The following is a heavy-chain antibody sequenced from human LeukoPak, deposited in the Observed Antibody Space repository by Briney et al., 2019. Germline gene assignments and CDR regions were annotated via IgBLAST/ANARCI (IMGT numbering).Heavy chain of an antibody. CDR3: ARREMAEHFDY. CDR2: IYPGDSDT. CDR1: GYSFTSYW. D-gene: IGHD5-24*01. J-gene: IGHJ4*02. V-gene: IGHV5-51*01. Sequence: GESLQISCQGSGYSFTSYWIGWGRQLPGKGLEWMGIIYPGDSDTRYSPSFQGQVTISADKSISTAYLQWSSLKASDTAMYYCARREMAEHFDYWGQGTLVTVSS.